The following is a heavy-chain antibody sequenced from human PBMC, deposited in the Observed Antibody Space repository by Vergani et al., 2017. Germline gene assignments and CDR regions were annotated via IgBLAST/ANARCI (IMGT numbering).Heavy chain of an antibody. J-gene: IGHJ5*02. V-gene: IGHV4-39*01. CDR1: GASIRSSNYY. CDR3: TRHCNVGRLVRLGWIDP. Sequence: QLQLQESGPGLVQSSATLSLTCSVSGASIRSSNYYWGWIRQPPGKGLEWIASIYYSGSTYYNPSHKSRVTISVDPSKNQFSLKLRSVTAADTAVYFCTRHCNVGRLVRLGWIDPWGQGIRVTVSS. CDR2: IYYSGST. D-gene: IGHD6-19*01.